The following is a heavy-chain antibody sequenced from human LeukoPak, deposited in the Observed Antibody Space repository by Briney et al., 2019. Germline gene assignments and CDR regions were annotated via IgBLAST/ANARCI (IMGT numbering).Heavy chain of an antibody. D-gene: IGHD4-17*01. Sequence: GGSLRLSCAASGLTFSSSAMSWVRHAPGKGLEWVSIISGSGGSTDYADSVKDRFSISRDNSKNTVYLQMNSLRAEDTAVYYCAKRGYGDSGGYFDYWGQGTLVTVSS. V-gene: IGHV3-23*01. CDR1: GLTFSSSA. J-gene: IGHJ4*02. CDR3: AKRGYGDSGGYFDY. CDR2: ISGSGGST.